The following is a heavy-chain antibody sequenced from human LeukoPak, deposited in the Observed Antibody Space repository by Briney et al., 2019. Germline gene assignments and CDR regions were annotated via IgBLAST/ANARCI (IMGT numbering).Heavy chain of an antibody. V-gene: IGHV3-21*01. CDR2: ISSSSSYI. D-gene: IGHD2-2*01. J-gene: IGHJ6*02. CDR3: ARDDIVVVPAAMGAIYYGMDV. CDR1: GFTFSNYD. Sequence: GGSLRLSCAASGFTFSNYDMNWVRQAPGKGLEWVSSISSSSSYIYYADSVKGRFTISRDNAKNSLYLQMNSLRAEDTAVYYCARDDIVVVPAAMGAIYYGMDVWGQGTTVTVSS.